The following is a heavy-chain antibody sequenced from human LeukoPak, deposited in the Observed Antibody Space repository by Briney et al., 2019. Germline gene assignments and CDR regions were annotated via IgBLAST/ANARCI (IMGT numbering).Heavy chain of an antibody. Sequence: PGGSLRLSCAASGFSFSSHWMHWVRQAPWKGLVWVSRINGDGSNTTYADSVKGRFTISRDNAKNTLYLQMNSLGAEDTAVYYCARRGYYGSGSYNDYWGQGTLVTVSS. CDR1: GFSFSSHW. CDR2: INGDGSNT. CDR3: ARRGYYGSGSYNDY. J-gene: IGHJ4*02. V-gene: IGHV3-74*03. D-gene: IGHD3-10*01.